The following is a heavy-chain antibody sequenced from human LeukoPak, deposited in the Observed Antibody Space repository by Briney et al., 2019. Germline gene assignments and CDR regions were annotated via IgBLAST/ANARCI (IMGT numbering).Heavy chain of an antibody. D-gene: IGHD2-15*01. CDR2: ISAYNGNT. Sequence: ASVKVSCKASGYTFTSYGISWVRQAPGQGLEWMGWISAYNGNTNYAQKLQGRVTMTTDTSTSTAYMELGSLRSDDTAVYYCARDHSPYCSGGSCYCGYWGQGTLVTVSS. J-gene: IGHJ4*02. CDR1: GYTFTSYG. CDR3: ARDHSPYCSGGSCYCGY. V-gene: IGHV1-18*01.